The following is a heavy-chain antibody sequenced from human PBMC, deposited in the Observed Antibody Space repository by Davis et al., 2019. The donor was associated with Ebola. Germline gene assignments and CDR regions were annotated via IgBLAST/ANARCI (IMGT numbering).Heavy chain of an antibody. J-gene: IGHJ3*01. Sequence: PGGSLRLSCAASGFTFSSYAMSWVRQAPGKGLEWVSAISGSGGSTYYADSVKGRFTISRDNSKNTLYLQMNSLRAEDTAVYYCARAMEWLRFIDYWGQGTMVTVSS. V-gene: IGHV3-23*01. CDR3: ARAMEWLRFIDY. CDR1: GFTFSSYA. D-gene: IGHD5-12*01. CDR2: ISGSGGST.